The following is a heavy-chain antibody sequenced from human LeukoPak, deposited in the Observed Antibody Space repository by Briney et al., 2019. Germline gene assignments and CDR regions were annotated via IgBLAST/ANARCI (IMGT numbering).Heavy chain of an antibody. V-gene: IGHV3-21*01. J-gene: IGHJ4*02. CDR1: GFTFSSYS. CDR2: ISSSSRYI. Sequence: GGSLRLSCAASGFTFSSYSMNWVRQAPGKGLEWVSSISSSSRYIYYADSVKGRFTISRDNAKNSLYLQMNNLRAEDTAVYYCARPRGCGSARCNNFDYWGQGTLVTVSS. CDR3: ARPRGCGSARCNNFDY. D-gene: IGHD2-2*01.